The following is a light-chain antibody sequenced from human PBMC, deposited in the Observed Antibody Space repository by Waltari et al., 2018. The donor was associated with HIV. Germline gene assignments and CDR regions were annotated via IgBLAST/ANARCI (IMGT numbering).Light chain of an antibody. CDR2: EVH. V-gene: IGLV2-23*02. Sequence: SALTQPASVSGSPGQSITISCTGTSSNVGSDDLVSWYQQHPGEAPKLIIYEVHKRPAGVSTRCSGSKSGNTASLTISGLQSEDEADYYCCSCPRSGIRYVFGTGTKVTVL. CDR3: CSCPRSGIRYV. J-gene: IGLJ1*01. CDR1: SSNVGSDDL.